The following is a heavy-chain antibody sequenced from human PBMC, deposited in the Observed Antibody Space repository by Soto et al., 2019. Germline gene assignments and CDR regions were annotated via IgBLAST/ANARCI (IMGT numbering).Heavy chain of an antibody. CDR3: ESNHDLLTGYNPPTVY. CDR1: GGSISSSSYY. V-gene: IGHV4-39*01. D-gene: IGHD3-9*01. CDR2: IYYSGST. Sequence: PSETLSLTCTVSGGSISSSSYYWGWIRQPPGKGLEWIGSIYYSGSTYYNPSLKSRVTISVDTSKNQFSLKLSSVTAADTAVYYCESNHDLLTGYNPPTVYWGQGTLVTVSS. J-gene: IGHJ4*02.